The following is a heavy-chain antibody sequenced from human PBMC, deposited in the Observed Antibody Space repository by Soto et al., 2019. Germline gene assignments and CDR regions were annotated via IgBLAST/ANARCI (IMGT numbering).Heavy chain of an antibody. CDR1: GFPFSSYA. Sequence: GGSLRLSCAASGFPFSSYAMHWVRQAPGKGLEWVAVISYDGSNKYYADSVKGRFTISRDNSKNTLYLQMNSLRAEDTAVYYCARDFLGIAAPKGYYYYGMDVWGQGTTVTVSS. CDR2: ISYDGSNK. CDR3: ARDFLGIAAPKGYYYYGMDV. J-gene: IGHJ6*02. V-gene: IGHV3-30-3*01. D-gene: IGHD6-6*01.